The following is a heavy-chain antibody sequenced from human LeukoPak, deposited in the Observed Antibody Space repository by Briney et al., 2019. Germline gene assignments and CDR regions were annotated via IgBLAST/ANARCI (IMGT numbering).Heavy chain of an antibody. D-gene: IGHD3-9*01. CDR1: GFTFSSYS. Sequence: GGSLRLSCAASGFTFSSYSITWVRQTPGKGLEWVSSISSSSSYIYYADSVKGRFTISRDNAKNSLYLQMNSLRAEDTAVYYCARDYDILTGFDYWGQGTLVTVSS. J-gene: IGHJ4*02. CDR2: ISSSSSYI. CDR3: ARDYDILTGFDY. V-gene: IGHV3-21*01.